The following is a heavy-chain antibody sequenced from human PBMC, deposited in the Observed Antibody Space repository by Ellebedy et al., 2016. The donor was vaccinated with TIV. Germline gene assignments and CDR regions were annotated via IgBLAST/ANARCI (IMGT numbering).Heavy chain of an antibody. V-gene: IGHV3-30-3*01. J-gene: IGHJ4*02. D-gene: IGHD1-26*01. Sequence: GGSLRLSCAASGFTFSSDAMHWVRQAPGKGLEWVAVISYDGSNKYYADSVKGRFTISRDNSKNTLYLQMNSLRAEDTAVYYCAKDPTRWELLYYFDYWGQGTLVTVSS. CDR2: ISYDGSNK. CDR1: GFTFSSDA. CDR3: AKDPTRWELLYYFDY.